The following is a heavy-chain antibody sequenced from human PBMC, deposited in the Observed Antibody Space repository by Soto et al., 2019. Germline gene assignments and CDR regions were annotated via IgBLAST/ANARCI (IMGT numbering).Heavy chain of an antibody. CDR2: IYYSGNT. J-gene: IGHJ6*02. CDR1: GVSISSGDYY. V-gene: IGHV4-30-4*01. Sequence: QVQLQESGPGLVKPSQSVSLTCTVSGVSISSGDYYWSWIRQPPGKGLEWIGYIYYSGNTNYAPSIGSRCTISLDASRRQFSLHLMSVTAADTAIYYCARYTNFSPYYHGVDVWGQGTTVTVSS. D-gene: IGHD2-8*01. CDR3: ARYTNFSPYYHGVDV.